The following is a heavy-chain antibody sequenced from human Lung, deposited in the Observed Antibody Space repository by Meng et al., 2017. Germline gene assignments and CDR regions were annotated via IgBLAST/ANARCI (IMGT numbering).Heavy chain of an antibody. V-gene: IGHV3-74*01. Sequence: ELQLGESGGGLVPPWASLRLSCAASGFTFTDQWMHWVRQGPGKGLVWVSRINRDGTKPTYADSVKGRFTISRDNAKNTLYLQMNNLRAEDTAFYYCTNDRLNHWGQGALVTVSS. CDR2: INRDGTKP. CDR3: TNDRLNH. J-gene: IGHJ1*01. D-gene: IGHD1-1*01. CDR1: GFTFTDQW.